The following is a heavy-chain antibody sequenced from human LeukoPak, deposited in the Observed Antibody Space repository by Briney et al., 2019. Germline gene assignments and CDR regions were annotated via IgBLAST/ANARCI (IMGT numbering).Heavy chain of an antibody. D-gene: IGHD1-26*01. CDR3: ARGYRSYDATYYFDY. CDR1: GYTFTSYG. Sequence: ASVKVSCKASGYTFTSYGISWVRQAPGQGLEWMGWISAYNGNTNYAQKLQGRVTMTTDTSTSTAYMELRSLRSDDTAVYYCARGYRSYDATYYFDYWGQGTLVTVSS. V-gene: IGHV1-18*01. CDR2: ISAYNGNT. J-gene: IGHJ4*02.